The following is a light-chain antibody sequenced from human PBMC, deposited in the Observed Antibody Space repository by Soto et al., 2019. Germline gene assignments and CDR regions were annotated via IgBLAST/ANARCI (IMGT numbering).Light chain of an antibody. CDR3: QQYNVWPQT. Sequence: EIVMTQSAATVSVSPGERATLSCRASQSISSNLAWYQQKPGQAPRLLIYGASTRATGIPARFSGSGSGTEFTLTISSLQSADFAVYYWQQYNVWPQTFGGGTKVEFK. V-gene: IGKV3D-15*01. J-gene: IGKJ4*01. CDR1: QSISSN. CDR2: GAS.